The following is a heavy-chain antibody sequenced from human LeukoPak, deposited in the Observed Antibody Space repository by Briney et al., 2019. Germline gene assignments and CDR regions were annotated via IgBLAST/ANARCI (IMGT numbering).Heavy chain of an antibody. CDR2: IYYSGST. CDR3: ARRGLGGPRYYFDY. J-gene: IGHJ4*02. D-gene: IGHD3-10*01. V-gene: IGHV4-59*08. Sequence: SETLSLTCTVSGGSISSYYWSWIRQPPGKGLEWIGYIYYSGSTNYNPSLKSRVTISVDTSKNQFSLKLSSVTAADTAVYYCARRGLGGPRYYFDYWGQGTLVTVSS. CDR1: GGSISSYY.